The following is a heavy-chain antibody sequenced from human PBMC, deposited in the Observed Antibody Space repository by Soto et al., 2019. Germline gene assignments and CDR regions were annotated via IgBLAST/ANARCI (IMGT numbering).Heavy chain of an antibody. CDR2: ILVAGST. CDR3: AKATATGGGAFDI. CDR1: GFICSSYD. D-gene: IGHD2-8*02. V-gene: IGHV3-23*01. J-gene: IGHJ3*02. Sequence: PGGSLRLSCAASGFICSSYDMSWVRQAPGKGLEWVSTILVAGSTHYEDSVKGRFTISRDRSKNTLYLQMSSLTAGDTAVYYCAKATATGGGAFDICGQGTMVTVSS.